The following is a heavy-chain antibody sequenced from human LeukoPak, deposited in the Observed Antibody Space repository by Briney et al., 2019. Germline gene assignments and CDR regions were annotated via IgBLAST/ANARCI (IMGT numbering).Heavy chain of an antibody. CDR1: GFTFSSYS. D-gene: IGHD3-10*01. CDR3: AKGSSGSYYNF. J-gene: IGHJ4*02. Sequence: GGSLRLSCAASGFTFSSYSMNWVRQAPGKGLEWVSSISSSSSYIYYADSVKGRFTISRDNSKNTLYLQMNSLRAEDTAVYYCAKGSSGSYYNFWGQGTLVTVSS. CDR2: ISSSSSYI. V-gene: IGHV3-21*04.